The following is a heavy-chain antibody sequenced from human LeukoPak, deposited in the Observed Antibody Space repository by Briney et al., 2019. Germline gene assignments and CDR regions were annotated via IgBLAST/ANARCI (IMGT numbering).Heavy chain of an antibody. V-gene: IGHV1-3*03. CDR1: GYTFTSYA. Sequence: ASVKVSCKASGYTFTSYAIHWVRQAPGQRLEWMGWINGGNGNAKYSQEFQGRVTITRDTSANTAYMELSSLKASDTAMYYCARRGVRGVITGDFDYWGQGTLVTVSS. CDR3: ARRGVRGVITGDFDY. CDR2: INGGNGNA. D-gene: IGHD3-10*01. J-gene: IGHJ4*02.